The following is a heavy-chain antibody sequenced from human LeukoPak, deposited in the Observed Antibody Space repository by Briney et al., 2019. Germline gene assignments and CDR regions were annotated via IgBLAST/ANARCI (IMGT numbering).Heavy chain of an antibody. Sequence: GSLRLSCAASGFTFSSYAMSWVRQAPGKGLEWVSAISGSGGSTYYADSVKGRFTISRDNSKNTLYLQMNSLRAEDTAVYYCAKLRGGWHYYAMDVWGQGTTVTVSS. CDR2: ISGSGGST. CDR1: GFTFSSYA. CDR3: AKLRGGWHYYAMDV. J-gene: IGHJ6*02. V-gene: IGHV3-23*01. D-gene: IGHD6-19*01.